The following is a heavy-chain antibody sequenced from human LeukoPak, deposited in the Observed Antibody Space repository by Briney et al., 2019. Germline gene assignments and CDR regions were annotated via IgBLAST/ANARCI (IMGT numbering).Heavy chain of an antibody. CDR1: GFTFDDYT. CDR3: AKDTEGFRSGWYMDV. D-gene: IGHD6-19*01. V-gene: IGHV3-43*01. J-gene: IGHJ6*03. Sequence: GGSLRLSCAASGFTFDDYTMHWVRQAPGKGLEWVSLISWDGGSTYYADSVKGRFTISRDNSKNSLYPQMNSLRTEDTALYYCAKDTEGFRSGWYMDVWGKGTTVTVSS. CDR2: ISWDGGST.